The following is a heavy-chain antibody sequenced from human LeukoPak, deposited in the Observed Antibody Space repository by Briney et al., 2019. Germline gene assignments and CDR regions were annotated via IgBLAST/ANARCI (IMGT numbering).Heavy chain of an antibody. CDR1: GGSINNHY. CDR2: IYNSENT. D-gene: IGHD3-10*01. CDR3: ARGGDSSGLFDY. V-gene: IGHV4-59*11. Sequence: PAETLSLTCSVSGGSINNHYWNWIRQPPGKGLEWIGYIYNSENTNYNPSFKSRVTISADTSKNQFSLRLTSVTAADTAVYYCARGGDSSGLFDYWGQGTLVTVSS. J-gene: IGHJ4*02.